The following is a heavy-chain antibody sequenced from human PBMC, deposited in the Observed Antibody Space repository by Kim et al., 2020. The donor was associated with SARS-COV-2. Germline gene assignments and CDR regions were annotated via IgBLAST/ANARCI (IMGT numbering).Heavy chain of an antibody. V-gene: IGHV3-30*18. D-gene: IGHD6-19*01. Sequence: GGSLRLSCAASGFTFSSYGMHWVRQAPGKGLEWVAVISYDGSNKYYADSVKGRFTISRDNSKNTLYLQMNSLRAEDTAVYYCAKDLLYSSEDYWGQGTLVTVSS. J-gene: IGHJ4*02. CDR1: GFTFSSYG. CDR2: ISYDGSNK. CDR3: AKDLLYSSEDY.